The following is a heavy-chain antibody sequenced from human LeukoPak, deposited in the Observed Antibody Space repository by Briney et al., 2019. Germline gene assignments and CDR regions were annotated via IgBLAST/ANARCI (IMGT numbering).Heavy chain of an antibody. J-gene: IGHJ3*01. CDR1: GDSVSSNSTA. V-gene: IGHV6-1*01. CDR2: TYYRSKWYN. CDR3: ARGGQGDGYSADEAFDF. Sequence: SQTLSLTCAISGDSVSSNSTACNWIRQSPSRGLERLGRTYYRSKWYNDYAVSVKSRITINPDTSKNQFSLQLNSVTPEDTAVYYCARGGQGDGYSADEAFDFWGQGTMVTVSS. D-gene: IGHD5-24*01.